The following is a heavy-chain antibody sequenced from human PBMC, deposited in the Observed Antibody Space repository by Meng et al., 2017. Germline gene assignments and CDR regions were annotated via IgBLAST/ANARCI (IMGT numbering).Heavy chain of an antibody. CDR2: ISSSSSYI. J-gene: IGHJ4*02. CDR3: ARDPRGTLTIVY. V-gene: IGHV3-21*01. CDR1: GFTFSSYS. D-gene: IGHD3-22*01. Sequence: GESLKISCAASGFTFSSYSMNWVRQAPGKGLEWVSSISSSSSYIYYADSVKGRFTISRDNAKNSLYLQMNSLRAEDTAVYYCARDPRGTLTIVYWGQGTLVHGAS.